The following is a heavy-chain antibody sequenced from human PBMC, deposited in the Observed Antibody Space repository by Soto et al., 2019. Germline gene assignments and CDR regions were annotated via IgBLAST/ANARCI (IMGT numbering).Heavy chain of an antibody. D-gene: IGHD6-19*01. Sequence: SETLSLTCTVSGGSISSYYWSWIRQPPGKGLEWIGYIYYSGSTNYNPSLKSRVTISVDTSKNQFSLKLSSVTAADTAVYYCARTYSSGWDFDYWGQGTLVTVSS. V-gene: IGHV4-59*01. CDR2: IYYSGST. CDR3: ARTYSSGWDFDY. J-gene: IGHJ4*02. CDR1: GGSISSYY.